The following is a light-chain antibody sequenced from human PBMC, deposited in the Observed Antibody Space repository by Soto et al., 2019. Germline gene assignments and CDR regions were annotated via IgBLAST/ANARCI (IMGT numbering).Light chain of an antibody. CDR3: RQYGRSLGFA. CDR2: GAS. Sequence: EVGLRLSPGTMSLSQRERATLSCRASQSVSSRYLAWYQQKPGQAPRLLIYGASTRDVGIPDRFSGSGSGTDFTLTISRLEPEDFAVYYCRQYGRSLGFAFGGGTKVDIK. J-gene: IGKJ4*01. CDR1: QSVSSRY. V-gene: IGKV3-20*01.